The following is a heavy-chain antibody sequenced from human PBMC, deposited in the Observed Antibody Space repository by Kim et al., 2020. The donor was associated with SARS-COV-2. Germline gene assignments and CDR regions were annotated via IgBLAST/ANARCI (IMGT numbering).Heavy chain of an antibody. CDR1: GFTLSRYA. V-gene: IGHV3-30*04. Sequence: GGSLRLSCVASGFTLSRYAMHWVRQAPGKGLEWLAIISYDGNNQYYADSVRGRFTISRDISKNTLFLQMNSLRGDDTSTYYCARIKAAASTGDAFDVWGQGTMVIVSS. CDR2: ISYDGNNQ. J-gene: IGHJ3*01. CDR3: ARIKAAASTGDAFDV. D-gene: IGHD6-25*01.